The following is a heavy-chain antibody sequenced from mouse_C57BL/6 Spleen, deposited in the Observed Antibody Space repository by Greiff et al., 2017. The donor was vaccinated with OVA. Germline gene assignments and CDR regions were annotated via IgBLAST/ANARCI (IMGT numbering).Heavy chain of an antibody. J-gene: IGHJ3*01. V-gene: IGHV1-55*01. Sequence: QVQLKQPGAELVKPGASVKMSCKASGYTFTSYWITWVKQRPGQGLEWIGDIYPGSGSTNYNEKFKSKATLTVDTSSSTADMQLSSLTSEDSAVYYCASGGYYSNSVFAYWGQGTLVTVSA. D-gene: IGHD2-5*01. CDR3: ASGGYYSNSVFAY. CDR2: IYPGSGST. CDR1: GYTFTSYW.